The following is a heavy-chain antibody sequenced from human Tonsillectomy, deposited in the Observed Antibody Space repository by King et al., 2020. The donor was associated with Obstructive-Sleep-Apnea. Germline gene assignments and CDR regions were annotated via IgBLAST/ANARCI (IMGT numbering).Heavy chain of an antibody. V-gene: IGHV3-23*04. D-gene: IGHD5-12*01. Sequence: DVQLVESGGGLVQPGGSLRLSCAASGFTFSSYAMSWVRQAPGKGLEWVSAISGSGGRTYSADSVKGRFTISRDNSKNTLYLQMNRLRAEDTAVYYCAKSTGVATRGYDYWGQGTLVTVSS. CDR3: AKSTGVATRGYDY. CDR1: GFTFSSYA. CDR2: ISGSGGRT. J-gene: IGHJ4*02.